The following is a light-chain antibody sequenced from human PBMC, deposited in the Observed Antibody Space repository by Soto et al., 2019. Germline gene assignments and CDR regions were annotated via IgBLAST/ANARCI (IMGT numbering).Light chain of an antibody. Sequence: QSVLTQPPSVSGAPGQRVTISCTGSSSNIGAGYDVHWYQQLPGTAPKLLIYGNSNRPSGVPDRFSGSKSGTSASLAITGLQAEDEADYYCQSYDSSLSEVVFGGGNKLTVL. V-gene: IGLV1-40*01. CDR3: QSYDSSLSEVV. CDR1: SSNIGAGYD. CDR2: GNS. J-gene: IGLJ2*01.